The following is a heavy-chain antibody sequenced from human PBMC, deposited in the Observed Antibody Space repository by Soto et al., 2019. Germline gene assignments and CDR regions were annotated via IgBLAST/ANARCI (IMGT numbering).Heavy chain of an antibody. D-gene: IGHD5-18*01. Sequence: EVQLVESGGGLVQPGRSLRLSCAASGFTFDDYAMHWVRQAPGKGLEWVSGISWNSGSIGYADSVKGRFTISRDNAKNSLYLQMNSLRAEDTALYYCAKDMEHSYGYRGGMDVWGQGTTVTVSS. CDR2: ISWNSGSI. CDR1: GFTFDDYA. V-gene: IGHV3-9*01. J-gene: IGHJ6*02. CDR3: AKDMEHSYGYRGGMDV.